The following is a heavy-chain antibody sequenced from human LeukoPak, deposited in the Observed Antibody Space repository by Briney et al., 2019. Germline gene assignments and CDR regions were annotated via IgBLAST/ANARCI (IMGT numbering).Heavy chain of an antibody. D-gene: IGHD3-9*01. Sequence: SVKVSCKASGGTFSSYAINWVRQAPGQGLEWMGRIIPILAVPNYAQKFQGRVTITADKSTSTSYMELSSLRSEDTAVYYCARGLRYFDWLPVLGYYYMDVWGKGTTVTVSS. CDR1: GGTFSSYA. J-gene: IGHJ6*03. CDR2: IIPILAVP. V-gene: IGHV1-69*04. CDR3: ARGLRYFDWLPVLGYYYMDV.